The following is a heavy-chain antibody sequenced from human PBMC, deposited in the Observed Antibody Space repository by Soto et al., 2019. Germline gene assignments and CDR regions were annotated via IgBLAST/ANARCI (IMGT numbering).Heavy chain of an antibody. J-gene: IGHJ4*01. Sequence: PGESLKISCSASGFTFSSYAMHWVRQAPGKGLEYVSVISNNGGSTYYADSVKGRFTISRDNSKNTLSLKMRSLRDEDTVLFFFLKDLILGSIIGYYFDYWGHGTLVTVSS. CDR1: GFTFSSYA. CDR2: ISNNGGST. CDR3: LKDLILGSIIGYYFDY. V-gene: IGHV3-64D*08. D-gene: IGHD1-26*01.